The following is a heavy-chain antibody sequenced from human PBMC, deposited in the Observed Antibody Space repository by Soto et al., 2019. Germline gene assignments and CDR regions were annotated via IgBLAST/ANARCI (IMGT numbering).Heavy chain of an antibody. CDR1: GFTFSFYA. D-gene: IGHD6-13*01. Sequence: EVQLLESGGGLVQPGGSLRLSCAASGFTFSFYAMSWVRQAPGKGLEWVSGISGSGDSTYYADSVKGRFTISRDNSKNTLYLQMNSLRADDTAVYYCAKAGQQLVPNWFDPWGQGTLVTVSS. J-gene: IGHJ5*02. V-gene: IGHV3-23*01. CDR2: ISGSGDST. CDR3: AKAGQQLVPNWFDP.